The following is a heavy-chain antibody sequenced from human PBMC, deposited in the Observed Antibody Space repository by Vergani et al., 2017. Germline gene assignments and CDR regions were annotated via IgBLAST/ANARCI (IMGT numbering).Heavy chain of an antibody. CDR1: GGSISSGDHC. CDR2: IFYSGTT. Sequence: QVQLQESGPGVVKPSQTLSLTCAVSGGSISSGDHCWTWIRSRPGKGLEWIGYIFYSGTTYDNPSLRSRLTIPVDTSQNQFSLKLRSVTAADTAVYYCARGDTQVPATSHFYYMDVWGKGTTVVVSS. J-gene: IGHJ6*03. CDR3: ARGDTQVPATSHFYYMDV. V-gene: IGHV4-31*11. D-gene: IGHD6-25*01.